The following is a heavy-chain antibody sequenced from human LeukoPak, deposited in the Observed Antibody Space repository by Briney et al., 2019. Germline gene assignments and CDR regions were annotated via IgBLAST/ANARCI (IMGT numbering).Heavy chain of an antibody. Sequence: GRSLRLPCAASGFTFGSYAMHWVRQAPGRGLEWVAGISYDGTNKYYADSVKGRFTISRDNSNNTLSLQMNGLTTEDTGVYFCVKGRRGSSYVHYFDRWGQGTLVTVSS. D-gene: IGHD5-18*01. CDR2: ISYDGTNK. V-gene: IGHV3-30-3*01. CDR3: VKGRRGSSYVHYFDR. J-gene: IGHJ4*02. CDR1: GFTFGSYA.